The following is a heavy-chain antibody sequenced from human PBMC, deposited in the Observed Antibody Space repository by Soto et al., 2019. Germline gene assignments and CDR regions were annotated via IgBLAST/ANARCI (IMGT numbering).Heavy chain of an antibody. CDR3: ARRTYTSGWRHYFDY. V-gene: IGHV1-69*13. CDR1: GGTFSSYA. CDR2: VIPIFGTA. D-gene: IGHD6-19*01. J-gene: IGHJ4*02. Sequence: SVKVSCKASGGTFSSYAISWVRQAPGQGLEWMGGVIPIFGTANYAQKFQGRVTITADESTSTAYMELSSLRSEDTAVYYCARRTYTSGWRHYFDYWGQGTLVTVSS.